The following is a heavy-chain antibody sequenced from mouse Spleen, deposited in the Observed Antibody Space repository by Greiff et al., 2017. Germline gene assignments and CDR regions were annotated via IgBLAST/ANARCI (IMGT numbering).Heavy chain of an antibody. V-gene: IGHV1S56*01. D-gene: IGHD1-2*01. Sequence: QVQLQQSGPELVKPGASVRISCKASGYTFTSYYIHWVKQRPGQGLEWIGWIYPGNVNTKYNEKFKGKATLTADKSSSTAYMQLSSLTSEDSAVYFCARGDHYYGYVAMDYWGQGTSVTVSS. J-gene: IGHJ4*01. CDR3: ARGDHYYGYVAMDY. CDR2: IYPGNVNT. CDR1: GYTFTSYY.